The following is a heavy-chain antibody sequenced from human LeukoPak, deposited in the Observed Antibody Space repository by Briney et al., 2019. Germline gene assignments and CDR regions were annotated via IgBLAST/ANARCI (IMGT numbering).Heavy chain of an antibody. D-gene: IGHD3-10*01. CDR2: INPNSGGT. CDR1: GYTFTGYY. V-gene: IGHV1-2*06. J-gene: IGHJ3*02. CDR3: ASEPWFGEVIYAFDI. Sequence: ASVKVPCKASGYTFTGYYMHWVPQAPGQGLEWMGRINPNSGGTNYAQKFQGRVTMTRDTSISTAYMELSWLRSDDTAVYYYASEPWFGEVIYAFDIWGQGTMVIVSS.